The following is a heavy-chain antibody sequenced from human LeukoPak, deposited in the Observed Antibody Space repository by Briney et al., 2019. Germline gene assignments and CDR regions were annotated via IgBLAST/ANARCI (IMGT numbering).Heavy chain of an antibody. Sequence: ASVKVSCKAFGYTFASFGITWVRQAPGQGLEWMGWISGSHGNPSYARKFQGRVTMTTDTSTGTVYMEMTTLRSDDTAVYYCARGGSELTFSVYYYYYYGMDVWGQGTTVTVSS. V-gene: IGHV1-18*01. CDR3: ARGGSELTFSVYYYYYYGMDV. D-gene: IGHD3-10*01. CDR2: ISGSHGNP. CDR1: GYTFASFG. J-gene: IGHJ6*02.